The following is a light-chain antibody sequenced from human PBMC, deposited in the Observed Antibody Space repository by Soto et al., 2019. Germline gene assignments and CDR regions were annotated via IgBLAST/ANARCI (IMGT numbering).Light chain of an antibody. CDR2: GAS. CDR1: RSVSSRY. J-gene: IGKJ2*01. CDR3: HQYGYSPNT. Sequence: EIVLTQSPGTLSLSPGERVTLSCRASRSVSSRYLAWYQQKPGQAPRLLIHGASSRATGIPDRFSGSGSGTDFTLTISRLEPEDFAVYHCHQYGYSPNTFGQGAKLEIK. V-gene: IGKV3-20*01.